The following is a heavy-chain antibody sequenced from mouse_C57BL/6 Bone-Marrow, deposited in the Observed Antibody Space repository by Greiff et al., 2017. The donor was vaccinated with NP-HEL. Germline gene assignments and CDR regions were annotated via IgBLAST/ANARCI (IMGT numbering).Heavy chain of an antibody. J-gene: IGHJ3*01. V-gene: IGHV5-6*01. CDR3: ARQGDYGNYVPWFAY. CDR2: ISSGGSYT. Sequence: EVQGVESGGDLVKPGGSLKLSCAASGFTFSSSGMSWVRQTPDKRLEWVATISSGGSYTYSPDSVKGRFTISRDNAKNTLYLQMSSLKSEDTAMYYCARQGDYGNYVPWFAYWGQGTLVTVSA. CDR1: GFTFSSSG. D-gene: IGHD2-1*01.